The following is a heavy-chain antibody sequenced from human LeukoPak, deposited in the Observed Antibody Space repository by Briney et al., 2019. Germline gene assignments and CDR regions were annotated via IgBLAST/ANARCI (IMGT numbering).Heavy chain of an antibody. D-gene: IGHD3-9*01. Sequence: PGGSLRLSCAASGFTFSSYAMTWVRHSSGKGLDWVSAISAGGGNTYYADSVKGRFTISRDNAKNSLYLQMNSLRAEDTAIYYCATDYDIVTGYPGAFDCWGQGTLVTVSS. CDR3: ATDYDIVTGYPGAFDC. CDR2: ISAGGGNT. V-gene: IGHV3-23*01. CDR1: GFTFSSYA. J-gene: IGHJ4*02.